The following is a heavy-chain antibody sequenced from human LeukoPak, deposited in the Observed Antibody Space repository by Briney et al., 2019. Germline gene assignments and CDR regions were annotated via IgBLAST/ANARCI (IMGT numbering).Heavy chain of an antibody. CDR1: GYRFTSHW. CDR2: IYPGDSAT. V-gene: IGHV5-51*01. CDR3: ASLSDSSGYYYFDY. Sequence: GEPLKSSCKASGYRFTSHWIGWVRQMHGKGLEWMGIIYPGDSATRYSPSFQGQVTISADKSISTAYLQWSSLKASDTAMYYCASLSDSSGYYYFDYWGQGTLVTVSS. J-gene: IGHJ4*02. D-gene: IGHD3-22*01.